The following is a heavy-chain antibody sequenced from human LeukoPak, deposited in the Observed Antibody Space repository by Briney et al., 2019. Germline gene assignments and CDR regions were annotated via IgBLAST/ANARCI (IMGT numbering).Heavy chain of an antibody. V-gene: IGHV1-3*01. CDR3: ANAYDSSGPFVY. Sequence: ASVKVSCKASGYTFTSYAMHWVRQAPGQRLEWMGWINAGNGNTKYSQKFQGRVTITRDTSASTAYMELSSLRSEDMAVYYCANAYDSSGPFVYWGQGTLVTVSS. CDR2: INAGNGNT. D-gene: IGHD3-22*01. J-gene: IGHJ4*02. CDR1: GYTFTSYA.